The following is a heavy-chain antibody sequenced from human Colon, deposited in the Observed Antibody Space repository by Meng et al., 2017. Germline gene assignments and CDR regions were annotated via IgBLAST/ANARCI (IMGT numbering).Heavy chain of an antibody. CDR3: AKADCTAGICYQFDN. V-gene: IGHV4-31*03. D-gene: IGHD2-8*02. CDR2: IFYSGTS. J-gene: IGHJ4*02. CDR1: CLSLWTTGAS. Sequence: QRRLQESRPGLGEPAPTLSDTCNASCLSLWTTGASWTWIRQRPGKGSVWIGTIFYSGTSNYYPSVKTRPDMSVDRSKNQFSLKLRSVTAADTAVYYCAKADCTAGICYQFDNWGKGTLVTVSS.